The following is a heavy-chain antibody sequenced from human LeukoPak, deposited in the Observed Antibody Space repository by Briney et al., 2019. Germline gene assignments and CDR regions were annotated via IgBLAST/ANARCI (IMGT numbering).Heavy chain of an antibody. Sequence: SETLSLTCTVFDGSLSGSFWTWIRQPPGKGLEWIAEITHSGGTNYNPSLKSRLTISVDTSKNQFSLQLNSVTPEDTAVYYCARDLIWSGYYLMDYYYGMDVWGQGTTVTVSS. D-gene: IGHD3-3*01. V-gene: IGHV4-34*01. CDR3: ARDLIWSGYYLMDYYYGMDV. CDR1: DGSLSGSF. CDR2: ITHSGGT. J-gene: IGHJ6*02.